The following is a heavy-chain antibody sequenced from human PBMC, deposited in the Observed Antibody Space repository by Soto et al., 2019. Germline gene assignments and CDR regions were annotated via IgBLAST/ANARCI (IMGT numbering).Heavy chain of an antibody. J-gene: IGHJ6*02. D-gene: IGHD6-19*01. CDR2: VSGSGGNT. CDR3: AKGRAPSGWYPPYYYGMDV. CDR1: GFTFSTYA. Sequence: VQLLESGGGLLQPGGSLRLSCAASGFTFSTYAMTWVRQAPGKGLEWVSSVSGSGGNTLYADSVKGRFTISRDNSKNTLYLQMNSLRAGDTAVYYCAKGRAPSGWYPPYYYGMDVWGQGTTVIVSS. V-gene: IGHV3-23*01.